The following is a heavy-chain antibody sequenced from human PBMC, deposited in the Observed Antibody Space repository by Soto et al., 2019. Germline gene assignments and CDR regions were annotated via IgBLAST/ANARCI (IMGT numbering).Heavy chain of an antibody. CDR1: GFTFSNYG. CDR2: ISYDGSNE. D-gene: IGHD2-15*01. V-gene: IGHV3-30*18. J-gene: IGHJ4*02. CDR3: AKDGAPRYCTRSSCHPAGAY. Sequence: VQLVESGGGVVEPGRSLRLSCAGSGFTFSNYGLHWVRQAPGKGLEWVAAISYDGSNEHYADSVKGRFTISRDYSKKMLYLQMDSLRPEDTAVYYCAKDGAPRYCTRSSCHPAGAYWGQGTLVTVSS.